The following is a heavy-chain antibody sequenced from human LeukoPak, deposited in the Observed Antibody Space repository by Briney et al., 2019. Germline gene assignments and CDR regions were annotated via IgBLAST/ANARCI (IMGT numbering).Heavy chain of an antibody. J-gene: IGHJ4*02. V-gene: IGHV5-51*01. CDR3: TSSKYYYDSSGPCDY. CDR2: IYPGDSDT. Sequence: GESLKISCKGSGYSFTSYWIGWVRQMPGKGLEWMGIIYPGDSDTRYSPSFQGQVTISADKSISTAYLQWSSLKASDTAMYYCTSSKYYYDSSGPCDYWGQGTLVTVSS. D-gene: IGHD3-22*01. CDR1: GYSFTSYW.